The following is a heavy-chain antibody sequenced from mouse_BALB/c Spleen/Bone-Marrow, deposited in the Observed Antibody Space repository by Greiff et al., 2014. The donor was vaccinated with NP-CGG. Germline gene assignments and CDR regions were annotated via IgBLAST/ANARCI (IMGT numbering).Heavy chain of an antibody. J-gene: IGHJ3*01. CDR2: IDPANGNT. CDR1: GFNIKDSY. V-gene: IGHV14-3*02. CDR3: ARSPGKVNY. D-gene: IGHD1-3*01. Sequence: VQLKESGAELVKPGASVKLSCTASGFNIKDSYIHWVKRRPEQGLEWIGRIDPANGNTNYDPEFQGKATITADTSSNTAYLHLNSLTSEDTAVYYCARSPGKVNYWGQGTLVTVSA.